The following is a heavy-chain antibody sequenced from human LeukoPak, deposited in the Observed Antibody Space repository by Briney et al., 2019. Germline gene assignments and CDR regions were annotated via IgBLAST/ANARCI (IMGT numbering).Heavy chain of an antibody. D-gene: IGHD2-2*01. J-gene: IGHJ3*02. CDR3: ARDIVVVPDAFDI. Sequence: ASVKVSCKASGYTFTGYYMHWVRQAPGQGLEWMGWINPNSGGTNYAQKFQGRVTMTRDTSISTAYMELSRLRSDDTAVYYCARDIVVVPDAFDIWGQGTMVTVPS. CDR2: INPNSGGT. CDR1: GYTFTGYY. V-gene: IGHV1-2*02.